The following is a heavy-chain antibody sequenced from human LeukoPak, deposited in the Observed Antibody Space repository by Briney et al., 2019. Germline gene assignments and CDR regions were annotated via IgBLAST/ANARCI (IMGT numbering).Heavy chain of an antibody. CDR2: IRYDGSNK. CDR3: ANDGLIVVVLAAIRTAEYFQH. CDR1: GFTFSSYG. V-gene: IGHV3-30*02. D-gene: IGHD2-2*01. Sequence: QPGGSLRLSCAASGFTFSSYGMHWVRQAPGKGPEWVAFIRYDGSNKYYADSVKGRFTISRDNSKNTLYLQMNSLRAEDTAVYYCANDGLIVVVLAAIRTAEYFQHWGQGTLVTVSS. J-gene: IGHJ1*01.